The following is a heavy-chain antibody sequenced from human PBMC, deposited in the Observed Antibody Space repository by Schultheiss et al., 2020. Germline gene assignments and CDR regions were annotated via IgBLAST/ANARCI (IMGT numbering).Heavy chain of an antibody. V-gene: IGHV3-33*01. D-gene: IGHD3-3*01. CDR2: IWYDGSNK. Sequence: WGSLRLSCAASGFTFSSYGMHWVRQAPGKGLEWVAVIWYDGSNKYYADSVKGRFTISRDNSKNTLYLQMNSLRAEDTAVYYCARGKEGYDFWSGYYTDNWFDPWGQGTLVTVSS. CDR1: GFTFSSYG. CDR3: ARGKEGYDFWSGYYTDNWFDP. J-gene: IGHJ5*02.